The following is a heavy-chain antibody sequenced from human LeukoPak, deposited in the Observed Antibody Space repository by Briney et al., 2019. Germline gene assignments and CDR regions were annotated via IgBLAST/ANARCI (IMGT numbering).Heavy chain of an antibody. V-gene: IGHV1-18*01. Sequence: ASVKVSCKASGCTFTSYGISWVRQAPGQGLEWMGWISAYNGNTNYAQKLQGRVTMTTDTSTSTAYMELTSLRSGDTAVYFCARAGMILEPSAPNDYWGQGTLVTVSS. CDR3: ARAGMILEPSAPNDY. D-gene: IGHD3-22*01. J-gene: IGHJ4*02. CDR2: ISAYNGNT. CDR1: GCTFTSYG.